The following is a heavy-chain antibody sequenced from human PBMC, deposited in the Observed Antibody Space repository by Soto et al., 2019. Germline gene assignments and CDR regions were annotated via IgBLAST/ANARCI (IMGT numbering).Heavy chain of an antibody. CDR2: IWYDGSNK. CDR3: ARDHLVLVPAASSDAFDM. D-gene: IGHD2-2*01. V-gene: IGHV3-33*01. CDR1: ELTFGSPG. J-gene: IGHJ3*02. Sequence: PGGSLILSWVASELTFGSPGMHWIRQAQGKGLEWVAAIWYDGSNKYYADSVKGRFTISRDNAKNSLYLQMNSLRAEDTALYYCARDHLVLVPAASSDAFDMWGQGTMVTVSS.